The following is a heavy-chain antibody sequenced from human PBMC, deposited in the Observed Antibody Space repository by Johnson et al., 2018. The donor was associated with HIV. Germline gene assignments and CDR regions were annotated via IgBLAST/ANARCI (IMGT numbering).Heavy chain of an antibody. J-gene: IGHJ3*02. V-gene: IGHV3-33*08. Sequence: QVQLVESGGGLVKPGGSLRLSCAASGFTFSSYGMHWVRQAPGKGLEWVAIIRYDGSYKYYADSVKGRFTISRDNAKNSLYLQMNSLRAEDTAVDYCAREWGEGAFDIWGQGTMVTVSS. CDR1: GFTFSSYG. CDR2: IRYDGSYK. D-gene: IGHD3-16*01. CDR3: AREWGEGAFDI.